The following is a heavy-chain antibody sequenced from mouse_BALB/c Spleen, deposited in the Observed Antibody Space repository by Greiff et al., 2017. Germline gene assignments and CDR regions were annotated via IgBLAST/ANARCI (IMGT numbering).Heavy chain of an antibody. CDR1: GFTFSSFG. V-gene: IGHV5-17*02. CDR3: ARSSYYRYDDAMDY. D-gene: IGHD2-14*01. Sequence: EVQVVESGGGLVQPGGSRKLSCAASGFTFSSFGMHWVRQAPEKGLEWVAYISSGSSTIYYADTVKGRFTISRDNPKNTLFLQMTSLRSEDTAMYYCARSSYYRYDDAMDYWGQGTSVTVSS. CDR2: ISSGSSTI. J-gene: IGHJ4*01.